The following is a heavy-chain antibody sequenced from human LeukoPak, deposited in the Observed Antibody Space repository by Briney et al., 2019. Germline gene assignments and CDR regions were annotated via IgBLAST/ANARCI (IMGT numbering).Heavy chain of an antibody. D-gene: IGHD1-14*01. CDR2: IYTSGST. CDR3: ARNPITGWFDP. V-gene: IGHV4-4*07. J-gene: IGHJ5*02. Sequence: SETLSLTCTVSGGSISSYYWSWIRQPAGKGLEWIGRIYTSGSTNYDPSLKSRVTISVDTSKNQFSLKLSSVTAADTAVYYCARNPITGWFDPWGQGTLVTVSS. CDR1: GGSISSYY.